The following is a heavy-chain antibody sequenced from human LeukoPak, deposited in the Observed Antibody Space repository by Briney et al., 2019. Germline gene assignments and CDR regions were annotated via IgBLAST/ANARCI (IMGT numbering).Heavy chain of an antibody. CDR1: GFTFSRYA. J-gene: IGHJ1*01. Sequence: PGGSLSFSCEASGFTFSRYAMSWVRKAPGKGLEWVSAISGGGDNTYYADSLRGRVTTSRENSKKTRFMQMNGLRAEETAIYYCAKPVDGASVQGYFQHWGQGTLVTVSS. V-gene: IGHV3-23*01. CDR2: ISGGGDNT. CDR3: AKPVDGASVQGYFQH. D-gene: IGHD1-1*01.